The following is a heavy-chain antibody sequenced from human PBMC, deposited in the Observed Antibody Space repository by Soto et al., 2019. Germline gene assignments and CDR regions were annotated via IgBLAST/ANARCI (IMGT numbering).Heavy chain of an antibody. CDR3: GHTIPDQSLRYYFDY. Sequence: QITLKESGPTLVKPTQTLTLTCTFSGFSLSTSEVGVGWIRQPPGKALEWLALIYWNDDKRYSPSLKSRLTITKDTCKNQVVLTMTNMDPADTATYYCGHTIPDQSLRYYFDYWGQGTLVTVSS. D-gene: IGHD2-2*02. CDR1: GFSLSTSEVG. CDR2: IYWNDDK. J-gene: IGHJ4*02. V-gene: IGHV2-5*01.